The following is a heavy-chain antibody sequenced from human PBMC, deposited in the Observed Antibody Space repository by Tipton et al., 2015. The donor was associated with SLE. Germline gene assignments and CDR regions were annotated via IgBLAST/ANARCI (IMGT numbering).Heavy chain of an antibody. CDR1: GGSISSGGYY. D-gene: IGHD2-2*01. Sequence: TLSLTCTVSGGSISSGGYYWSWIRQHPGKGLEWIGYIYYSGSTYYNPSLKSRVTISVDTSKNQFSLKLSSVTAADTAVYYCARGSVPAAFDPWGQGTLVTVSS. CDR3: ARGSVPAAFDP. J-gene: IGHJ5*02. CDR2: IYYSGST. V-gene: IGHV4-31*03.